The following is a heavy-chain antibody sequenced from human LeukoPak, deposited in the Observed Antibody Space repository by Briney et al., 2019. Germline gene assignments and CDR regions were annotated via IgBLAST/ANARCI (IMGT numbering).Heavy chain of an antibody. CDR2: IYSGGST. D-gene: IGHD6-13*01. Sequence: GGSLRLSCAASGFTVSSNYMSWVRQAPGKGLEWVSVIYSGGSTCYADSVKGRFTISRDNSKNTLYLQMNSLRAEDTAVYYCARGDSGAAFDYWGQGTLVTVSS. CDR3: ARGDSGAAFDY. V-gene: IGHV3-66*01. J-gene: IGHJ4*02. CDR1: GFTVSSNY.